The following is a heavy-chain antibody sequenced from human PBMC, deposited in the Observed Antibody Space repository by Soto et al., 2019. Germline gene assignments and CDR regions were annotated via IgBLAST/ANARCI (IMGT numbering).Heavy chain of an antibody. J-gene: IGHJ4*02. Sequence: EVQLVESGGGLVQPGGSLRLSCAASGFTFSNYWMHWVRQAPGKGPVWVSRINTDGSTTNYADSVKGRFTISRDNAKNTLYLQPNSLGAEHTAVYYCARDLGGYASHWGQGTLVTVSS. D-gene: IGHD3-16*01. CDR1: GFTFSNYW. V-gene: IGHV3-74*01. CDR3: ARDLGGYASH. CDR2: INTDGSTT.